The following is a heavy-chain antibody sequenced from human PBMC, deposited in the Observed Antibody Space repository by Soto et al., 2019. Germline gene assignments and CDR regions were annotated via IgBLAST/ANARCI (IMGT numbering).Heavy chain of an antibody. Sequence: QVQLVESGGGVVQPGRSLRLSCAASGFTFSSYAMHWVRQAPGKGLEWVAVISYDGSNKYYADSVKGRFTISRDNSKNTLYLQMNSLRAEDTAVYYCARKGLRSSNYYYYGMDVWGHGTTVTVSS. J-gene: IGHJ6*02. CDR1: GFTFSSYA. D-gene: IGHD3-3*01. CDR2: ISYDGSNK. V-gene: IGHV3-30-3*01. CDR3: ARKGLRSSNYYYYGMDV.